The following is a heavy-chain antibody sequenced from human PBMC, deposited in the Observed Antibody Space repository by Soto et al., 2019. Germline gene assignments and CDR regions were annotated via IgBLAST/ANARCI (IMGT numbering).Heavy chain of an antibody. CDR3: ASLFHCSSTSCPNWFDP. D-gene: IGHD2-2*01. CDR1: GDAISRGGYY. Sequence: SETLSLTCTVSGDAISRGGYYWGWIRQHPGKGLQWLGYSYFSGNTYYSPSFRGRITISVDMSENQFSLKLSSVTAADTAVYYCASLFHCSSTSCPNWFDPWGQGTLVTVSS. J-gene: IGHJ5*02. V-gene: IGHV4-31*03. CDR2: SYFSGNT.